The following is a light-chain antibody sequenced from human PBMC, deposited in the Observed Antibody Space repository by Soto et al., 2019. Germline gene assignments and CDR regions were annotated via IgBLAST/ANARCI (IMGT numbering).Light chain of an antibody. CDR1: SSDVGGY. CDR2: EVS. CDR3: SSYAGSNNWV. J-gene: IGLJ3*02. V-gene: IGLV2-8*01. Sequence: QSVLTQPPSASGSPGQSVTISCTGTSSDVGGYISWYQQHPGKAPKLMIYEVSKRPSGVPDRFSGSKSGNTASLTVSGLQAEDEADYYCSSYAGSNNWVFGGGTKLTVL.